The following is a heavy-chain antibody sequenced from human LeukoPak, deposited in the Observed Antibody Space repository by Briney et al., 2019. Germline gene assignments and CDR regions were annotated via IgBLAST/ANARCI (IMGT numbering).Heavy chain of an antibody. V-gene: IGHV4-39*01. D-gene: IGHD3-3*01. CDR3: ARGIWSGYYRAFDI. CDR2: IYYSGST. CDR1: GGSISSSYY. J-gene: IGHJ3*02. Sequence: SETLSLTCTVSGGSISSSYYWGWIRQPPGKGLEWIGSIYYSGSTYYNPSLKSRVTISVDTSKNQFSLKLSSVTAADTAVYYCARGIWSGYYRAFDIWGQGTMVTVSS.